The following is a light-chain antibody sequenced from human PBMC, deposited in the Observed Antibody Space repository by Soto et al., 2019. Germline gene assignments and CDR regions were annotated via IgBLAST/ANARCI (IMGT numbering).Light chain of an antibody. V-gene: IGKV3-15*01. J-gene: IGKJ2*01. CDR3: QQYTNWSLYT. Sequence: EIVMTQSPATLSVSPGERATLSCSDSESISSNLAWYQPKPGQAPRLLIYGASSRAAGTPARFSGSGSGTEFTLTISSLKSEDFACSYCQQYTNWSLYTFGQGTKLEIK. CDR1: ESISSN. CDR2: GAS.